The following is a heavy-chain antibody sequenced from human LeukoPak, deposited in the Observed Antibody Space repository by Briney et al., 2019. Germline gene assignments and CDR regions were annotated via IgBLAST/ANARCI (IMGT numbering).Heavy chain of an antibody. Sequence: PSETLSLTCAVSGPSISSHYWSWIRHPPGKGLEWIVYTSGSISDNPSIQSQGAVSLHPSQHQVSLSLTPVTVADTAVYYCARGRHDITMIVVVMTSVSYYLDLWGKGTTVTVS. CDR3: ARGRHDITMIVVVMTSVSYYLDL. V-gene: IGHV4-59*11. J-gene: IGHJ6*03. D-gene: IGHD3-22*01. CDR1: GPSISSHY. CDR2: TSGSI.